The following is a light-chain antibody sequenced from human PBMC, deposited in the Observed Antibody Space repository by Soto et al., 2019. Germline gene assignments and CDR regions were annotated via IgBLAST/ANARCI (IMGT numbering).Light chain of an antibody. CDR1: QTINNW. CDR2: HAS. Sequence: DIQMLQLPSTLSASIGDRVTITCRASQTINNWLAWYQQKPGKAPNLLIYHASNLETGVPSRFSGSAFGTEFTLTISSLQPDDFATYYCQHYNSYPWTFGQGTKV. V-gene: IGKV1-5*01. J-gene: IGKJ1*01. CDR3: QHYNSYPWT.